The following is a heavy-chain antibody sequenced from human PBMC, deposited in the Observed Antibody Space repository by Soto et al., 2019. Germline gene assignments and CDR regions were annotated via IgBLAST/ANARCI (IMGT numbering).Heavy chain of an antibody. Sequence: SVKVSCKASGGTFSSYAISWVRQAPGQGLEWMGGIIPIFGTANYAQKFQGRVTITADESTSTAYMELSSLRSEDTAVYYCASSGIAVAAKLNWFDPWGQGTLVTVSS. D-gene: IGHD6-19*01. CDR2: IIPIFGTA. V-gene: IGHV1-69*13. CDR3: ASSGIAVAAKLNWFDP. J-gene: IGHJ5*02. CDR1: GGTFSSYA.